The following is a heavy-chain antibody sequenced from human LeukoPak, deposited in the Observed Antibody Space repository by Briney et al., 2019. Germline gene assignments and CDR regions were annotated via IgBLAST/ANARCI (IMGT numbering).Heavy chain of an antibody. CDR1: GFTFNSYS. CDR3: VRDNDWASDY. Sequence: GESLRLSCTASGFTFNSYSMDWVRQAPGKGLEWVSHISPRSDVVSYTDSVKGRFTISRDNAKNSLYLHMSNLRAEDMAVYYCVRDNDWASDYWGKGTLVPVSS. CDR2: ISPRSDVV. J-gene: IGHJ4*02. D-gene: IGHD3-9*01. V-gene: IGHV3-48*01.